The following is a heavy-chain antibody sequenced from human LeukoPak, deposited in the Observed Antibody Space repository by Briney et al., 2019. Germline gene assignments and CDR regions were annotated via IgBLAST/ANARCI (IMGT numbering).Heavy chain of an antibody. V-gene: IGHV3-9*01. CDR2: ISWNSGSI. CDR1: GFTFDDYA. CDR3: AKAEAPYYYDSSAVFDY. J-gene: IGHJ4*02. Sequence: GGSLRLSCAASGFTFDDYAMHWVRQAPGKGLEWVSGISWNSGSIGYADSVKGRFTISRDNAKNSLYLQMNSLRAEDTALYYCAKAEAPYYYDSSAVFDYWGQGTLVTVSS. D-gene: IGHD3-22*01.